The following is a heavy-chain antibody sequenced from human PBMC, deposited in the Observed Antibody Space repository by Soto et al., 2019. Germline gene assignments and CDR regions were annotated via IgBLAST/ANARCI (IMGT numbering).Heavy chain of an antibody. CDR3: ARDPGDIVRGVTISYYGMDV. V-gene: IGHV1-69*13. Sequence: ASVKVSCKASGGTFSSYAISWVRQAPGQGLEWMGGIIPIFGTANYAQKFQGRVTITADESTSTAYMELSSLRSEDTAVYYCARDPGDIVRGVTISYYGMDVWGQGTTVTVSS. CDR1: GGTFSSYA. CDR2: IIPIFGTA. J-gene: IGHJ6*02. D-gene: IGHD3-10*01.